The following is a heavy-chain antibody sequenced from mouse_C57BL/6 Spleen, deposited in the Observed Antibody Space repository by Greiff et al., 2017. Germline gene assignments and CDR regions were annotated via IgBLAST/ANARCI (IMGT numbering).Heavy chain of an antibody. CDR1: GYTFTSYW. CDR2: IDPSDSYT. V-gene: IGHV1-69*01. CDR3: ARPSRPGAWLAY. Sequence: VQLQQPGAELVMPGASVKLSCKASGYTFTSYWMHWVKQRPGQGLEWIGEIDPSDSYTNYNQKFKGKYTLTVDKSSSTAYMQLSSLTSEDSAVYYCARPSRPGAWLAYWGQGTLVTVSA. J-gene: IGHJ3*01.